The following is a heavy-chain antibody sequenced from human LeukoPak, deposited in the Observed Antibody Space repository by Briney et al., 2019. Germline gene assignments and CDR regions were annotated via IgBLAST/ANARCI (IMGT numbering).Heavy chain of an antibody. CDR2: IYYSGST. D-gene: IGHD3-3*01. CDR3: AFWSGYPRGAFDI. J-gene: IGHJ3*02. V-gene: IGHV4-59*01. Sequence: SETLSLTCTVSGGSISSYYWSWIRQPPGKGLEWIGYIYYSGSTNYNPSLKSRVTISVDTSKNQFSLRLSSVTAADTAVYYCAFWSGYPRGAFDIWGQGTMVTVSS. CDR1: GGSISSYY.